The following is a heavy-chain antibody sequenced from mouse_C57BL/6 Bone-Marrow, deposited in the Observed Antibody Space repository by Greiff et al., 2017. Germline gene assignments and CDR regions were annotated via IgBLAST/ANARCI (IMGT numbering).Heavy chain of an antibody. CDR2: ISPRDGST. D-gene: IGHD1-1*01. J-gene: IGHJ4*01. V-gene: IGHV1-78*01. Sequence: QVQLQQSDAELVKPGASVKISCKVSGYTFTDHTIHWMKQRPEQGLEWIGYISPRDGSTKYNEKFKGKVTLTADKSSSTAYMQLNSLTSDDSAVYFCARRGSSLDYAMDYWGQGTSVTVSS. CDR1: GYTFTDHT. CDR3: ARRGSSLDYAMDY.